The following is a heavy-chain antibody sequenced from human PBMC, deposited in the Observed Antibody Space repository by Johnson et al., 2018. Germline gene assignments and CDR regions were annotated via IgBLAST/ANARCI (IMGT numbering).Heavy chain of an antibody. J-gene: IGHJ1*01. Sequence: QLVESGAEVKKPGASVKVSCKASGYTFTRYYMHWVRQAPGQGLEWMGIINPSGGSTSYVQKFQGRLTMTRDTSTSTVYMELSSLRSEDTAVYYCARGLAVAGNGGEYFQDWGQGTLVTVSS. D-gene: IGHD6-19*01. CDR2: INPSGGST. V-gene: IGHV1-46*01. CDR1: GYTFTRYY. CDR3: ARGLAVAGNGGEYFQD.